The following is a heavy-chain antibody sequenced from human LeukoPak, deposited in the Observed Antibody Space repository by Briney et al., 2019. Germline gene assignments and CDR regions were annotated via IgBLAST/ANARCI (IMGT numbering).Heavy chain of an antibody. CDR1: GYILSAIS. Sequence: ASVKVSCKVSGYILSAISMHWVRQSPGKGLEWMGGLDPGQGETVYAQKFQGRVTITADESTSTAYMELSSLRSEDTAVYFCARAQLPFNWFDPWGQGTLVTVSS. D-gene: IGHD2-2*01. CDR3: ARAQLPFNWFDP. J-gene: IGHJ5*02. V-gene: IGHV1-24*01. CDR2: LDPGQGET.